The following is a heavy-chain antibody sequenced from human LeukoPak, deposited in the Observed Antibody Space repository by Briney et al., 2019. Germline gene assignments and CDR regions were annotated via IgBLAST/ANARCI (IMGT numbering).Heavy chain of an antibody. V-gene: IGHV4-4*07. CDR1: GRSIDSHY. CDR3: VGQKGPTSGGGLDP. D-gene: IGHD6-19*01. J-gene: IGHJ5*02. CDR2: FFTGGST. Sequence: SDTLSLTCTVSGRSIDSHYGRGNRQSAGKGLEWIGRFFTGGSTYYNPSLESRVTMSVDTSKNQFSLKLSSVTAADTAVYYCVGQKGPTSGGGLDPWGQGTLVTVSS.